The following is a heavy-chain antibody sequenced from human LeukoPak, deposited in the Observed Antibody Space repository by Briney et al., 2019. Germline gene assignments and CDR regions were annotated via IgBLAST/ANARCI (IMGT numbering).Heavy chain of an antibody. V-gene: IGHV3-74*01. Sequence: GGSLRLSCSASGFIFSSFWMHWVRQVPGKGLVWVSHTNSDGSTTDYADSVRGRFTISRDNAKNTLYLQMNRLTVEDTAVYYCGRGMRDYYGLDYWGQGILVTVSS. CDR2: TNSDGSTT. J-gene: IGHJ4*02. CDR1: GFIFSSFW. D-gene: IGHD3-10*01. CDR3: GRGMRDYYGLDY.